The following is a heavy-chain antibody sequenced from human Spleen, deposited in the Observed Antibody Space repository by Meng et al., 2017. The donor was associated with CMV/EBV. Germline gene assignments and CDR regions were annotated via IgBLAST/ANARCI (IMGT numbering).Heavy chain of an antibody. CDR2: ISWDGSGT. CDR1: GFTFDDYT. V-gene: IGHV3-43*01. D-gene: IGHD2-2*01. Sequence: ETLSLTCAASGFTFDDYTMHSVRQAPGKGLERVSLISWDGSGTYYADSVKGRFTISRDNSKNSLYLQMNSLRIEDTALYYCAKDGGGYCSSTSCPRDFDYWGQGTLVTVSS. J-gene: IGHJ4*02. CDR3: AKDGGGYCSSTSCPRDFDY.